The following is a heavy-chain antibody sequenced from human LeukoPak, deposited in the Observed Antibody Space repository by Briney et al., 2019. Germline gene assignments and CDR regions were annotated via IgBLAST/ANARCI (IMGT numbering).Heavy chain of an antibody. V-gene: IGHV3-23*01. Sequence: GGSLRLSCAASGFTFSSYAMSWVRQAPGKGREWVSAISGSGGSAYYADSVKGRFTISRGNSKNTLYLQMNSLRAEDTAVYYCAKDKREYYYDSSGYCFDYWGQGTLVTVSS. CDR2: ISGSGGSA. CDR3: AKDKREYYYDSSGYCFDY. CDR1: GFTFSSYA. J-gene: IGHJ4*02. D-gene: IGHD3-22*01.